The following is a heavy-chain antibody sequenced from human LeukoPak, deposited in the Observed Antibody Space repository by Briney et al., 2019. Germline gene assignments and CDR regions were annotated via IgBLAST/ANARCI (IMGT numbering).Heavy chain of an antibody. V-gene: IGHV1-2*02. CDR1: GYTFTGYY. CDR2: INPNSGGT. D-gene: IGHD2-2*01. J-gene: IGHJ5*02. CDR3: ARSRRGKYCSSTSCRNNWFDP. Sequence: ASVKVSCKASGYTFTGYYMHWVRQAPGQGLEWMGWINPNSGGTNYAQKFQGRVTMTRDTSISTAYMELSRLRSDDTAAYYCARSRRGKYCSSTSCRNNWFDPWGQGTLVTVSS.